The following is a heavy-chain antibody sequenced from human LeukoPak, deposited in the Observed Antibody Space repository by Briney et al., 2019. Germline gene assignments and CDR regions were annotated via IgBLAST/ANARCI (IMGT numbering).Heavy chain of an antibody. V-gene: IGHV4-34*01. Sequence: SETLSLTCAVYGGSFSGYYWSWIRQPPGKGLEWIGEINHSGSTNYNPSLKSRVTISVDTSKNRFSLKLSSVTAADTAVYYCASGRAAAGVSGADYWGQGTLVTVSS. CDR2: INHSGST. CDR1: GGSFSGYY. J-gene: IGHJ4*02. D-gene: IGHD6-13*01. CDR3: ASGRAAAGVSGADY.